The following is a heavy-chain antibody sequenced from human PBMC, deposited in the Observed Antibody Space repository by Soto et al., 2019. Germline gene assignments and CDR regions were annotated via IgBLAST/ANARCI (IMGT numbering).Heavy chain of an antibody. V-gene: IGHV2-5*02. D-gene: IGHD3-10*01. CDR1: GFSLSTSGVG. Sequence: QITLKESGPTLVKPTQTLTLTCTFSGFSLSTSGVGVGWIRQPPGKALEWLALIYWDDDKRYSPSLKSRLTITKDTSKYQVVRTMTNMDPVDTATYYCAHRPTHYYCSGGDWFDPGGQGTLVTVSS. J-gene: IGHJ5*02. CDR2: IYWDDDK. CDR3: AHRPTHYYCSGGDWFDP.